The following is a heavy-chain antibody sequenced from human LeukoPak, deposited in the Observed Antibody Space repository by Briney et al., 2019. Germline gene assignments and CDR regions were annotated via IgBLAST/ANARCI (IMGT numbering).Heavy chain of an antibody. CDR1: GFTFSSYA. CDR3: AKGGCSTSCFPRWGKYYFDY. Sequence: GGPLRLSCAASGFTFSSYAMSWVRQAPGKGLEWVSAISGSGGSTYYADSVRGRFTISRDNSKNTLYLQMNSLRAEDTAVYYCAKGGCSTSCFPRWGKYYFDYWGQGTLVTVSS. D-gene: IGHD2-2*01. V-gene: IGHV3-23*01. CDR2: ISGSGGST. J-gene: IGHJ4*02.